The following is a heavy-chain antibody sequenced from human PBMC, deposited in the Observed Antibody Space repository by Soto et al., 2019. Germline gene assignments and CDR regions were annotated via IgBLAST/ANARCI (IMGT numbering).Heavy chain of an antibody. CDR1: GGTFSSYA. D-gene: IGHD6-19*01. J-gene: IGHJ3*02. CDR2: IIPIFGTA. V-gene: IGHV1-69*13. CDR3: ARDRESSGWYPHVGI. Sequence: SVKVSCKASGGTFSSYAISWVRQAPGQGLEWMGGIIPIFGTANYAQKFQGRVTITADESTSTAYMELSSLRSEDTAVYYRARDRESSGWYPHVGIWGQGTMVT.